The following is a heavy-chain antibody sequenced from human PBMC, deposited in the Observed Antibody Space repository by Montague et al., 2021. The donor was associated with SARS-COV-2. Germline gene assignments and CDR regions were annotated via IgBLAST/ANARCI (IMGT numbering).Heavy chain of an antibody. V-gene: IGHV3-21*01. Sequence: SLRLSCAASGFTFSSYSMNWVRQAPGKGLEWVSSISSSCSYIYYVDSVKGRFTISRDNAKNSLYLQMNSLRAEDTAVYYCARDWRLRLGELSLYGNDAFDIWGQGTMVTASS. CDR1: GFTFSSYS. D-gene: IGHD3-16*02. CDR3: ARDWRLRLGELSLYGNDAFDI. J-gene: IGHJ3*02. CDR2: ISSSCSYI.